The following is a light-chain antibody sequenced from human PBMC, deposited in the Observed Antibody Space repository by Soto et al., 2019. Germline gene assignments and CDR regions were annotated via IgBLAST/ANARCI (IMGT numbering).Light chain of an antibody. V-gene: IGKV3-11*01. CDR1: KSVSSY. CDR3: QQRSNWWT. CDR2: DAS. Sequence: EIVLTQSPATLSLSPGERATLSCRASKSVSSYLAWYQQKPGQAPRLLIYDASNRATGTPARFSGSGSGTDFTLTISSLEPEDFAVYYCQQRSNWWTFGQGTKVDIK. J-gene: IGKJ1*01.